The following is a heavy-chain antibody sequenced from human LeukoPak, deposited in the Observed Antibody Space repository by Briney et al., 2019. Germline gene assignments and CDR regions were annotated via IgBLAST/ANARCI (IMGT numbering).Heavy chain of an antibody. J-gene: IGHJ4*02. V-gene: IGHV7-4-1*02. D-gene: IGHD5-18*01. Sequence: ASVKVSCKASGYTFTNYAVIWVRQAPGQGLEWMGWINTNTGNPTYAQGFTGRFVFSLDTSVSTAYLQITSLKAEDTAVYYCARDHRRGYSYGTPDYWGQGTLVTVSS. CDR2: INTNTGNP. CDR3: ARDHRRGYSYGTPDY. CDR1: GYTFTNYA.